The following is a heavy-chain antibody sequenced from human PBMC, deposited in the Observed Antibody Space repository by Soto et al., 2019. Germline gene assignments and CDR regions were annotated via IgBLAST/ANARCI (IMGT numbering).Heavy chain of an antibody. D-gene: IGHD6-6*01. CDR3: ARAVGYSSSSGYLDY. Sequence: ASVKVSCKASGYTFTSYGISWVRQAPGQGLEWMGWISAYNGNTNYAQKLQGRVTMTTDTSTSTAYMGLRSLRSDDTAVYYCARAVGYSSSSGYLDYWGQGTLVTVSS. J-gene: IGHJ4*02. CDR2: ISAYNGNT. V-gene: IGHV1-18*04. CDR1: GYTFTSYG.